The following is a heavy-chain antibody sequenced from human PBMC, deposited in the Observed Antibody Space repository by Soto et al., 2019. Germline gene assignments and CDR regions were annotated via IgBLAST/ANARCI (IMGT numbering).Heavy chain of an antibody. J-gene: IGHJ3*02. Sequence: SVKVSCKASGGTFSSYTISWVRQAPGQGLEWMGRIIPVLGIANYAQKFQGRVTITADKSTSTAYMELSSLRSEDTAVYYCAPYNRGGDAFDIWGQGTMVTVSS. CDR1: GGTFSSYT. D-gene: IGHD1-1*01. CDR2: IIPVLGIA. CDR3: APYNRGGDAFDI. V-gene: IGHV1-69*02.